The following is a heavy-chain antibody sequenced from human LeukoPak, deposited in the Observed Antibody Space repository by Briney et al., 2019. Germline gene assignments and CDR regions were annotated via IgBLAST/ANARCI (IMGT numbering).Heavy chain of an antibody. CDR1: GGTLSSYA. D-gene: IGHD5-18*01. J-gene: IGHJ4*02. V-gene: IGHV1-69*13. CDR2: IIPIFGTA. Sequence: SVKVSCKASGGTLSSYAISWVRQAPGQGLEWMGGIIPIFGTANYAQKFQGRVTITADESTSTAYMELSSLRSEDTAVYYCASEDGYSYGYSYWGQGTLVTVSS. CDR3: ASEDGYSYGYSY.